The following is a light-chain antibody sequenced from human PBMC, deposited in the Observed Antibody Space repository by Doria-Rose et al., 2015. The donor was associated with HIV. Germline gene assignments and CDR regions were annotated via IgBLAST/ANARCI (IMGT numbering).Light chain of an antibody. CDR1: QRVKSSY. Sequence: EIVMTQSPGTLSLSPGERAALSCRASQRVKSSYLAWYQQKPGQAPRLLIYDASTRATGTPDRFSGSGSGTDFTLTISRLESEDVAVYYCQQYGTSRGTFGQGTRLEIK. CDR2: DAS. V-gene: IGKV3-20*01. J-gene: IGKJ5*01. CDR3: QQYGTSRGT.